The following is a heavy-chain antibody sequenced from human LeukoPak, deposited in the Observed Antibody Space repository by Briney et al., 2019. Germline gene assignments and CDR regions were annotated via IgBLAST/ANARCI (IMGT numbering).Heavy chain of an antibody. D-gene: IGHD3-16*01. CDR1: GGSFSGYY. CDR3: ARVSQSPLMMYYFDY. CDR2: INHSGST. J-gene: IGHJ4*02. Sequence: SETLSLTCAVYGGSFSGYYWSWIRQPPGKGLEWIGEINHSGSTNYSPSLKSRVTISVDTSKNQFSLKLSSVTAADTAVYYCARVSQSPLMMYYFDYWGQGTLVTVSS. V-gene: IGHV4-34*01.